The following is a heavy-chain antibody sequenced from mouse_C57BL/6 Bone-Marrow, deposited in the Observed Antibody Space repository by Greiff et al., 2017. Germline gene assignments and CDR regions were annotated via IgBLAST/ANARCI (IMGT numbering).Heavy chain of an antibody. CDR2: IYPGDGDT. Sequence: VKLVESGPELVKPGASVKISCKASGYAFSSSWMNWVKQRPGKGLEWIGRIYPGDGDTNYNGKFKGKATLTADKSSSTAYMQLSSLTSEDSAVYFCARWGVTRSYWYFDVWGTGTTVTVSS. J-gene: IGHJ1*03. V-gene: IGHV1-82*01. CDR1: GYAFSSSW. CDR3: ARWGVTRSYWYFDV.